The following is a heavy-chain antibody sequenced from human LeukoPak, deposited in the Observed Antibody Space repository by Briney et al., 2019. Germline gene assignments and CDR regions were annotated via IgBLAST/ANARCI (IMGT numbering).Heavy chain of an antibody. V-gene: IGHV1-24*01. CDR3: ATLRRSGYWPMTNWYFDL. D-gene: IGHD3-3*01. Sequence: ASVKVSCKVSGYTLTELSMHWVRQAPGKGLEWMGGFDPEDGETIYAQKFQGRVTMTEDTSTDTAYMELSSLRSEDTAVYYCATLRRSGYWPMTNWYFDLWGRGTLVTVSS. CDR1: GYTLTELS. CDR2: FDPEDGET. J-gene: IGHJ2*01.